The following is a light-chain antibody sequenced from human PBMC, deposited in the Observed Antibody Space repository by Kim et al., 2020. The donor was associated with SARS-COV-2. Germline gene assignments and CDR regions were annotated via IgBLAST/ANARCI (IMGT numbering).Light chain of an antibody. CDR3: QTWGTGIVV. Sequence: ASAKRPCTLSRGHSSYAIEWHKQQPEKGPPYLMELNRAGSHSKGDGIPDRVSGSSYGAERYLTISSPQSEDEADYYGQTWGTGIVVFGGGTQLTVL. V-gene: IGLV4-69*01. J-gene: IGLJ2*01. CDR2: LNRAGSH. CDR1: RGHSSYA.